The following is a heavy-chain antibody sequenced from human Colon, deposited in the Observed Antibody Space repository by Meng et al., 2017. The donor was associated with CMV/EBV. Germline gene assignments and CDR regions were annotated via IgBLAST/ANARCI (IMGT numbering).Heavy chain of an antibody. Sequence: GGSLRLSCETSGFTSSSYTMHWVRQAPGKGLEWVSSISTSGTNIYYADSVKGRFTVSRDDARDSLYLQLNSLRAEDTALYYCARDKGFLGGTFDYWGQGTVVTVSS. CDR3: ARDKGFLGGTFDY. V-gene: IGHV3-21*06. CDR1: GFTSSSYT. D-gene: IGHD3-10*01. CDR2: ISTSGTNI. J-gene: IGHJ4*02.